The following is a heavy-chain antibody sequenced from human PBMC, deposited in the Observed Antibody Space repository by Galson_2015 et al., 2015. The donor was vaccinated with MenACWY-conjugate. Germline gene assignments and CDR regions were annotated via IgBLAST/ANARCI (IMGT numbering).Heavy chain of an antibody. Sequence: SLRLSCAASGFTFSSYGMSWVRQAPGKGLEWVSSISSSSTYIYYADSVKGRFTISRDHANNSLYLQMNNLRSDDTALYYCARDLSYQPLLHFSETPRGAFDIWGQGTMVTVSS. CDR2: ISSSSTYI. V-gene: IGHV3-21*01. CDR1: GFTFSSYG. J-gene: IGHJ3*02. CDR3: ARDLSYQPLLHFSETPRGAFDI. D-gene: IGHD2-2*01.